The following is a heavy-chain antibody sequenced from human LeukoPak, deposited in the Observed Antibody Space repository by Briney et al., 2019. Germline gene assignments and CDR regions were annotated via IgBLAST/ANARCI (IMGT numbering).Heavy chain of an antibody. J-gene: IGHJ3*02. D-gene: IGHD5-24*01. V-gene: IGHV1-18*01. Sequence: ASVKVSCKASGYTFDHYGISWVRQAPGQGLEWMGWISAYDGNTNYANKLQGRVTMTTDASTSTAFMELRSLTSDDTAVYFCARDFGMFTISHGDAFAIWGQGTVVTVSS. CDR1: GYTFDHYG. CDR3: ARDFGMFTISHGDAFAI. CDR2: ISAYDGNT.